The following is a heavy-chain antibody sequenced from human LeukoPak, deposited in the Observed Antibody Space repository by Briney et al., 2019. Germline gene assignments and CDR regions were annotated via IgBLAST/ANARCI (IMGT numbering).Heavy chain of an antibody. CDR3: ARGPAPYSSTPADY. CDR1: GFTFW. J-gene: IGHJ4*02. Sequence: GGSLRLSCTASGFTFWMTWVRQAPGKGLEWVANMKQDGSEKYYVDSVKGRFTISRDNAKNSLYLQMNSLRAEDTAVYYCARGPAPYSSTPADYWGQGTLVTVSS. D-gene: IGHD6-13*01. CDR2: MKQDGSEK. V-gene: IGHV3-7*01.